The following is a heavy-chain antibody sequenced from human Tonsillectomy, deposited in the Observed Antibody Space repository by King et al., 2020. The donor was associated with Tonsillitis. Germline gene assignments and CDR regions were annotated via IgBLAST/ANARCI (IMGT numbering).Heavy chain of an antibody. V-gene: IGHV4-4*07. CDR3: ARESVILITDY. Sequence: QLQESGPGLVKPSETLSLTCTVSGGSISRYYWSWIRQPAGKGLEWIGRIYASGTTNYNPSLKSRLTMSIDTSKNQFSLKLSSVTAADTAVYYCARESVILITDYWGQGILVTVSS. CDR2: IYASGTT. D-gene: IGHD3-9*01. CDR1: GGSISRYY. J-gene: IGHJ4*02.